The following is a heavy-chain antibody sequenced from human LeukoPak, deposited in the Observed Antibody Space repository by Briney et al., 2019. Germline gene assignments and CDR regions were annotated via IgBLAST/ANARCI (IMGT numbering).Heavy chain of an antibody. V-gene: IGHV3-23*01. J-gene: IGHJ1*01. CDR3: AKDSAPRGGCFHH. Sequence: GGSLRLSCAGSGFTFSSYTMTWVRQAPGKGLEWVSFITNTADATGYADSVRGRFTISRDNSKNTLFLQMDSLRAEDSGVYYCAKDSAPRGGCFHHWGQGTLVTVSS. CDR2: ITNTADAT. CDR1: GFTFSSYT. D-gene: IGHD3-10*01.